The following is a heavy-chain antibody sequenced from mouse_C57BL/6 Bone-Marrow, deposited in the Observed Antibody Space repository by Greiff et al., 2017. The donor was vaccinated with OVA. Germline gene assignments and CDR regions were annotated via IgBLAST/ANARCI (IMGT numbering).Heavy chain of an antibody. CDR3: AKPGDGSWFAY. Sequence: VQLKESGPGLAAPSQSLSITCTVSGFSLTSYGVSWVRQPPGKGLEWLGVIWGDGSTNYHSALISRLSTSTDNSTSQVSLKLNRLQTDDTATYFCAKPGDGSWFAYWGQGTLVTVSA. D-gene: IGHD2-3*01. J-gene: IGHJ3*01. V-gene: IGHV2-3*01. CDR2: IWGDGST. CDR1: GFSLTSYG.